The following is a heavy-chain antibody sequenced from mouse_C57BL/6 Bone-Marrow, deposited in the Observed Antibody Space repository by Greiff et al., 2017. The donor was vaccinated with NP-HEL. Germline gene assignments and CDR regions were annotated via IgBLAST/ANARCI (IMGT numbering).Heavy chain of an antibody. CDR2: ISSGSSTI. CDR3: ANYEGGAY. D-gene: IGHD1-1*01. V-gene: IGHV5-17*01. CDR1: GFTFSDYG. J-gene: IGHJ3*01. Sequence: DVHLVESGGGLVKPGGSLKLSCAASGFTFSDYGMHWVRQAPEKGLEWVAYISSGSSTIYYADTVKGRFTISRDNAKNTLFLQMTSLRSEDTAMYYCANYEGGAYWGQGTLVTVSA.